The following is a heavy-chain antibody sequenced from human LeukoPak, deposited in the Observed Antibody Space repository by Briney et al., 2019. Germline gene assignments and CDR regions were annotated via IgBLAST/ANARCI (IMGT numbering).Heavy chain of an antibody. J-gene: IGHJ4*02. CDR3: AREGYEPPYGSGIDY. D-gene: IGHD3-10*01. CDR1: GVSISSGGYY. CDR2: IYYSGST. Sequence: SQTLSLTCTVSGVSISSGGYYWSWIRQHPGKGLEWIGYIYYSGSTYYHPSLKSRVTISEDTSKNQFSLKLSSVTAADTAVYYCAREGYEPPYGSGIDYWGQGTLVTVSS. V-gene: IGHV4-31*03.